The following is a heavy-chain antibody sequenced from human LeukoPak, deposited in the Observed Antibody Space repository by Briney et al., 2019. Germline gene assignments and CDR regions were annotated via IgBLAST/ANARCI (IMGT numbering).Heavy chain of an antibody. CDR3: ARDRGGNSDFDY. CDR2: ISSSSYI. Sequence: GGSLRLSCAASGFTFSSYSMNWVRQAPGKGLEWVSSISSSSYIYYADSVKGRFTISRDNAKNSLYLQMNSLRAEDTAVYYCARDRGGNSDFDYWGQGTLVTVSS. V-gene: IGHV3-21*01. J-gene: IGHJ4*02. CDR1: GFTFSSYS. D-gene: IGHD4-23*01.